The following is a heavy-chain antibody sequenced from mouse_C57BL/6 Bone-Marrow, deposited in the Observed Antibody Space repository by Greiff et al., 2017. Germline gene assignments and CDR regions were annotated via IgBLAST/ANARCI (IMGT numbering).Heavy chain of an antibody. Sequence: QVQLQQPGAELVMPGASVKLSCKASGYTFTSYWMHWVKQRPGPGLEWIGEIDPSDSYTNYNQKFKGKSTLTVDKSSSTAYMQLSSLTSEDSAVYYCARWYGYYWYFDVWGTGTTVTVSS. CDR2: IDPSDSYT. CDR3: ARWYGYYWYFDV. D-gene: IGHD2-2*01. CDR1: GYTFTSYW. J-gene: IGHJ1*03. V-gene: IGHV1-69*01.